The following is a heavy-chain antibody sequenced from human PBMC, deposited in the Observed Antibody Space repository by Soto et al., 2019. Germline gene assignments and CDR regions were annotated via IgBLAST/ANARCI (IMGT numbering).Heavy chain of an antibody. Sequence: QVQLRESGPGLVKPSETLSLTCTVSGGSISSFYWSWIRQPPGKGLEYIGNIHYSGNTIYNPSLTSRITISRDTSKNQFSLKVTAVTAADTAVYYCARDYFYGSGSQYAMDVWGQGTTVTVSS. J-gene: IGHJ6*02. V-gene: IGHV4-59*01. CDR3: ARDYFYGSGSQYAMDV. CDR2: IHYSGNT. D-gene: IGHD3-10*01. CDR1: GGSISSFY.